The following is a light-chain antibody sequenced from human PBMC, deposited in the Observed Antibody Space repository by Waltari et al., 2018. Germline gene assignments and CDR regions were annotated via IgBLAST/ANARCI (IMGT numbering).Light chain of an antibody. CDR3: SSYTTSTSYVV. CDR1: SSDVGIYRF. Sequence: QSALTQPASVSGSPGQSITISCTGTSSDVGIYRFVSWYQQHPGKAPKLMIYEVSNRPSGVSNRFSGSKSVNTASLTISGLQAEDEADYYCSSYTTSTSYVVFDGGTKLTVL. CDR2: EVS. J-gene: IGLJ2*01. V-gene: IGLV2-14*01.